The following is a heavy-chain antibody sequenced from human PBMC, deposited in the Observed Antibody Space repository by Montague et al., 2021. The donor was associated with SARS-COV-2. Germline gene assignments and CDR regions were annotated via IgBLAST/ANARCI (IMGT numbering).Heavy chain of an antibody. D-gene: IGHD6-13*01. J-gene: IGHJ6*02. CDR1: GFTFSSYP. V-gene: IGHV3-23*03. Sequence: SLRLSCAASGFTFSSYPMTWVRQAPGKGLEWVSVVYSGGTTTYYSDSXKGRVTISRDNSKNTLYLEMNSLRAEDTAIYYCAKDRVPSSSWYDGMDVWGQGTTAIVSS. CDR3: AKDRVPSSSWYDGMDV. CDR2: VYSGGTTT.